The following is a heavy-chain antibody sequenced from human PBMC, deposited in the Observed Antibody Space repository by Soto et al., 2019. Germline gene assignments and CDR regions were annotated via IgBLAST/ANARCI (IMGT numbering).Heavy chain of an antibody. CDR3: ARSPGLEFYDY. CDR2: IYTSVYTSANT. D-gene: IGHD3-3*01. J-gene: IGHJ4*02. CDR1: GASISSYY. V-gene: IGHV4-4*07. Sequence: PSDTLSLTCTVSGASISSYYWSWIRQPAGKGLEWIGRIYTSVYTSANTNYNHSLKSRVTMSVDASKNQFSLRLSSVTAADTAVYYCARSPGLEFYDYWGQGMLVTVSS.